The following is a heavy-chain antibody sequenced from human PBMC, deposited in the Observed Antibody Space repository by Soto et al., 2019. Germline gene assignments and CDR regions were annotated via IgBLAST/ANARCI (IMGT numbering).Heavy chain of an antibody. V-gene: IGHV3-33*01. D-gene: IGHD1-26*01. Sequence: PGGSLRLSCAASGFSFNSNGMLWARQAPGKGLEWVALIWYDGSNKYYADSVKGRFTVSRDNSKNTLYLQMNSLRAEDTAVYYCARLSGSYFDYWGQGTLVTVSS. CDR1: GFSFNSNG. CDR3: ARLSGSYFDY. CDR2: IWYDGSNK. J-gene: IGHJ4*02.